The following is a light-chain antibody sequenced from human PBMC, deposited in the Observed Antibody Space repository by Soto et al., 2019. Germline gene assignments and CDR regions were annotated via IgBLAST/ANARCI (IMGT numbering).Light chain of an antibody. CDR2: LEGSGSY. Sequence: QLVLTQSSSASASLGSSVKLTCTLSSGHSSYIIAWHQQQPGKAPRYLMKLEGSGSYNKGSGGPDRFSGSSSGADRYLTISNLQSEDEADYFCETWDSTRVFGGGTKVTVL. V-gene: IGLV4-60*03. CDR3: ETWDSTRV. CDR1: SGHSSYI. J-gene: IGLJ3*02.